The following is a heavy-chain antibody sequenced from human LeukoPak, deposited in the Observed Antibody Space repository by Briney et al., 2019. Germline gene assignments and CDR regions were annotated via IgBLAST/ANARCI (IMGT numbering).Heavy chain of an antibody. CDR1: GFTFSSYG. J-gene: IGHJ4*02. V-gene: IGHV3-30*18. CDR2: ISYDGSNK. D-gene: IGHD3-22*01. CDR3: AKDSEGYDY. Sequence: GESLRLSCAASGFTFSSYGMHWVRQAPGKGLEWVAVISYDGSNKYYADSVKGRFTISRDNSKNTLYLQMNSLRAEDTAVYYCAKDSEGYDYWGQGTLVTVSS.